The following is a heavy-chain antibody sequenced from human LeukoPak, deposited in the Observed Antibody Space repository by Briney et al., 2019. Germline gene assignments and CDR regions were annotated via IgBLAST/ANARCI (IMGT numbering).Heavy chain of an antibody. CDR1: GFIFSNYA. J-gene: IGHJ4*02. CDR2: ISGRGDTT. V-gene: IGHV3-23*01. Sequence: PGGSLRLSCAASGFIFSNYAMNWARQAPGKGLEWVAVISGRGDTTYFPDSVKSRLTISRDDSKNMVFLQMNSLRVEDTAIYYCAKSSTRDAPLGYFDYWGQGALVTVSS. CDR3: AKSSTRDAPLGYFDY.